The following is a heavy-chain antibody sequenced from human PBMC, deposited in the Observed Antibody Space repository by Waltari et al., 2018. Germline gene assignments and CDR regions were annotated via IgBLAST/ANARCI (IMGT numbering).Heavy chain of an antibody. J-gene: IGHJ4*02. Sequence: EVQLLESGGGLVQPGGSLRLSCAASGFTFSSYAMSWVRQAPGKGLEWVSAISGSGGSTYYADSVKGRFTISRDNSKNTLYLQMNSLRAEDTAVYYCASPLGGVIVIGYYFDYWGQGTLVTVSS. D-gene: IGHD3-16*02. V-gene: IGHV3-23*01. CDR2: ISGSGGST. CDR1: GFTFSSYA. CDR3: ASPLGGVIVIGYYFDY.